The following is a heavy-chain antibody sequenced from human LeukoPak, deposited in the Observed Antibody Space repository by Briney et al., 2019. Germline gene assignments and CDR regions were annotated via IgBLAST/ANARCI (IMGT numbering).Heavy chain of an antibody. Sequence: SETLSLTCTVSGGSISSYYWSWIRQPPGKGLEWIGYIYYSGSTNYNPSLKSRVTISVDTSKNQFSLKLSSVTAADTAVYYCARGALTVYSSSWYWFDPWGQGTLVTVSS. J-gene: IGHJ5*02. D-gene: IGHD6-13*01. CDR2: IYYSGST. CDR3: ARGALTVYSSSWYWFDP. CDR1: GGSISSYY. V-gene: IGHV4-59*01.